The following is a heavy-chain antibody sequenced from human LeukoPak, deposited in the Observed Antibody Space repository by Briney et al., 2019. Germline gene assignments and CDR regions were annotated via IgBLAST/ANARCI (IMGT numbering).Heavy chain of an antibody. D-gene: IGHD3-22*01. V-gene: IGHV3-33*01. CDR1: GFTFSSYG. CDR3: ARGPYYYGSSGYFQH. Sequence: PGGSLRLSCAACGFTFSSYGMHWVRQAPGKGLEWVAVIWYDGSNKYYADSVKGRFTISRDNSKNTLYLQMNSLRAEDTAVYYCARGPYYYGSSGYFQHWGQGTLVTVSS. CDR2: IWYDGSNK. J-gene: IGHJ1*01.